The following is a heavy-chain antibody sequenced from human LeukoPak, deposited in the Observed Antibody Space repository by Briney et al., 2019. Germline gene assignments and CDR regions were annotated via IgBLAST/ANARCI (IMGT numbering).Heavy chain of an antibody. CDR2: ISYDGSNK. J-gene: IGHJ6*02. CDR1: GFTFSSYG. CDR3: AKPAVAAPPLYYYYGMDV. Sequence: GGSLRLSCAASGFTFSSYGMHWVRQAPGKGLEWVAVISYDGSNKYYADSVKGRFTISRDNSKNTLYLQMNSLRAEDTAVYYCAKPAVAAPPLYYYYGMDVWGQGTTVIVSS. V-gene: IGHV3-30*18. D-gene: IGHD6-19*01.